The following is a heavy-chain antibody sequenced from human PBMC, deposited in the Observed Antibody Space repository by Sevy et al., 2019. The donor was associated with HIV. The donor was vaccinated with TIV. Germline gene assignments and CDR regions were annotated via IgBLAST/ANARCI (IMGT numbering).Heavy chain of an antibody. D-gene: IGHD3-16*01. V-gene: IGHV1-69*06. CDR2: IIPIFGTA. CDR1: GGTFSSYA. Sequence: ASVKVSCKASGGTFSSYAISWVRQAPGQGLEWMGGIIPIFGTANYAQKFQGRVTITADKSTSTAYMELSSLRSEDTAVYYCARGGRVSSEFDYWGHGTLVTVSS. J-gene: IGHJ4*01. CDR3: ARGGRVSSEFDY.